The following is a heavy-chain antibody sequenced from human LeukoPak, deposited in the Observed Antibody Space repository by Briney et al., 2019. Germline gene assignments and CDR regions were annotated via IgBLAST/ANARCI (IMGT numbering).Heavy chain of an antibody. D-gene: IGHD3-3*01. V-gene: IGHV1-58*01. CDR3: AAGGLYDFWSGYPYYFDY. Sequence: ASVKVSCKASGFTFTSSAVQWVRQARGQRLEWIGWIVVGSGNTNYAQKFQERVTITRDMSTSTAYMELSSLRSEDTAVYYCAAGGLYDFWSGYPYYFDYWGQGTLVTVSS. CDR1: GFTFTSSA. J-gene: IGHJ4*02. CDR2: IVVGSGNT.